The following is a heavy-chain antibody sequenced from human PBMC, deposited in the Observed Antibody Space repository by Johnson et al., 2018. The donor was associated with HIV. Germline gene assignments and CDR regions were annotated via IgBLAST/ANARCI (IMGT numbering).Heavy chain of an antibody. D-gene: IGHD1-26*01. CDR1: GFTFSSYG. Sequence: QVQLVESGGGVVQPGGSLRLSCAASGFTFSSYGMHWVRQAPGKGLEWVAFIRYDGSNKYYAHSVKGRFTISRDNSKNTLYLQMNSLRAEDTAVYYLARDRPPGATLSDAFDIWGQGTMVTVSS. V-gene: IGHV3-30*02. J-gene: IGHJ3*02. CDR2: IRYDGSNK. CDR3: ARDRPPGATLSDAFDI.